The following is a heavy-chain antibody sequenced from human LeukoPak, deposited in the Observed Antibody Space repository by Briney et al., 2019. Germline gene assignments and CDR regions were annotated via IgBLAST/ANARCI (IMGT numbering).Heavy chain of an antibody. D-gene: IGHD2-21*02. J-gene: IGHJ4*02. CDR1: GFTFSSYS. CDR3: ARDGDLAYCGGDCYKY. V-gene: IGHV3-21*01. CDR2: ISSSSSYI. Sequence: GGSLRLSCAASGFTFSSYSMNWVRQAPGKGLEWVSSISSSSSYIYYADSVKGRFTISRDNAKNSLYLQMNSLRAEDTAVYYCARDGDLAYCGGDCYKYWGQGTLVTVSS.